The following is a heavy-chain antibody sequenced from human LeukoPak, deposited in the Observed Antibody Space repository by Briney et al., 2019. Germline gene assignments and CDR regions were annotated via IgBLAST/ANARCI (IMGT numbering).Heavy chain of an antibody. Sequence: GGSLRLSCAASGFSFSTYWMHWVRQAPGKGLVWVSRIHTDGSRASYADSVKGRFTISRDNSKNTLYLQMNSLRAEDTAVYYCASILRSSSGYYFDYWGQGTLVTVSS. CDR2: IHTDGSRA. CDR1: GFSFSTYW. J-gene: IGHJ4*02. V-gene: IGHV3-74*01. D-gene: IGHD3-10*01. CDR3: ASILRSSSGYYFDY.